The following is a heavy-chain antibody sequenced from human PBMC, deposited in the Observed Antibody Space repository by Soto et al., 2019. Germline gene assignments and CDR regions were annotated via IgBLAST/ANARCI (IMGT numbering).Heavy chain of an antibody. CDR2: IIPLFGTT. V-gene: IGHV1-69*01. CDR1: GDTFKNCV. D-gene: IGHD3-10*01. Sequence: QVQVVQSGVEVRRPGSSVKVSCKASGDTFKNCVISWVRQAPGQGLEWMGGIIPLFGTTDFAQRFQGRLTITTDESTTTAYMELSRLRSEDTATYYGAAELCFGKLSVVWGQGTKVIVSS. J-gene: IGHJ6*02. CDR3: AAELCFGKLSVV.